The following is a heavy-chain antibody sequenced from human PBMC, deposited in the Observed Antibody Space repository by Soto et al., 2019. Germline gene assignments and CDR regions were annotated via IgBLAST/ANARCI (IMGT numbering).Heavy chain of an antibody. V-gene: IGHV3-48*01. Sequence: GGSLRLSCAASGFTLSSYSMNWVRQAPGKGLEWVSYISSSSSTIYYADSVKGRFTISRDNAKNSLYLQMNSLRAEDTAVYYCAMDCSSTSCHHNIWGQGTMVTVSS. J-gene: IGHJ3*02. D-gene: IGHD2-2*01. CDR1: GFTLSSYS. CDR3: AMDCSSTSCHHNI. CDR2: ISSSSSTI.